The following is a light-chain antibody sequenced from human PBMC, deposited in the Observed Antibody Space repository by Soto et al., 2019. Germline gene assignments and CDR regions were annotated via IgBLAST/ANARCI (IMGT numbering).Light chain of an antibody. CDR1: SSNIGSNT. J-gene: IGLJ1*01. Sequence: QPVLTQPPSASGTPGQRVTISCSGSSSNIGSNTVNWYQQLPGTAPKLLIYNNNQRPSGVPDRFSVSKSGTSASVAISGLQAEDAADYYWAAWDDSLNGLVFGTGTKVTVL. CDR2: NNN. V-gene: IGLV1-44*01. CDR3: AAWDDSLNGLV.